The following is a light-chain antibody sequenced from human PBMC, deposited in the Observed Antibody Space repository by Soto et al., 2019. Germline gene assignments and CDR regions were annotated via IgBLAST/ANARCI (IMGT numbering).Light chain of an antibody. CDR2: AAS. J-gene: IGKJ4*01. CDR1: QSISRY. V-gene: IGKV1-39*01. CDR3: QQLSTYPST. Sequence: DIQMTQSPSSLSASVGDRVTITCRASQSISRYLNWYQQRPGKAPKFLIYAASSLQSGVPSRFSGSGFGTDFTLTISSLQAEDFATYYCQQLSTYPSTFGGGTKVDIK.